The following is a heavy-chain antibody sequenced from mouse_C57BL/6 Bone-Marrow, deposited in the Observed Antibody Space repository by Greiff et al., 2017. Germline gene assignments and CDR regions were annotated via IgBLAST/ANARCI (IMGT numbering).Heavy chain of an antibody. Sequence: LVESGAELARPGASVKLSCKASGYTFTSYGISWVKQRTGQGLEWIGEIYPRSGNTYYNEKFKGKATLTADKSSSTAYMELRSLTSEDSAVYFCSYDYVYYYAMDYGGQGTSVTVSS. V-gene: IGHV1-81*01. J-gene: IGHJ4*01. CDR2: IYPRSGNT. CDR1: GYTFTSYG. D-gene: IGHD2-4*01. CDR3: SYDYVYYYAMDY.